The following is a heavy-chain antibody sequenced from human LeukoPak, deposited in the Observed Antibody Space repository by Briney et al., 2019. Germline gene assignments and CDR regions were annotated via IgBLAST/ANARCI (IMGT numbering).Heavy chain of an antibody. CDR2: NYYAGGT. V-gene: IGHV4-39*01. D-gene: IGHD3-10*01. CDR3: ARGFGESEYYYYGMDV. CDR1: GGSISSSSYY. J-gene: IGHJ6*02. Sequence: PSETLSLTCTVSGGSISSSSYYWGWIRQPPGRGLDWIGTNYYAGGTYYNPSLKSRVTISVDTSKNQFSLRLSSVTAADTPVCYCARGFGESEYYYYGMDVWGQGTTVTVSS.